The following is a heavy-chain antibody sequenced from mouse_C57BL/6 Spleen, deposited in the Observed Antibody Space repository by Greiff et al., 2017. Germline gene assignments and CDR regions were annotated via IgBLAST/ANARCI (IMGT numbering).Heavy chain of an antibody. J-gene: IGHJ3*01. CDR1: GYAFSSSW. CDR2: IYPGDGDT. D-gene: IGHD2-3*01. CDR3: ASSRALYDGYLAY. Sequence: QVQLKESGPELVKPGASVKISCKASGYAFSSSWMNWVKQRPGKGLEWIGRIYPGDGDTNYNGKFKGKATLTADKSSSTAYMQLSSLTSEDSAVYFCASSRALYDGYLAYWGQGTLVTVSA. V-gene: IGHV1-82*01.